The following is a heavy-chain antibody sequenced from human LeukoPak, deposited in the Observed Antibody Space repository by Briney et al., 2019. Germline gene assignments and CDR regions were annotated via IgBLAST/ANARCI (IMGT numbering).Heavy chain of an antibody. D-gene: IGHD2/OR15-2a*01. V-gene: IGHV1-69*05. CDR3: AREGNIPAFDY. CDR1: GGAFNTYT. CDR2: IVPTFGTA. J-gene: IGHJ4*02. Sequence: SVKVSCKASGGAFNTYTISWVRQAPGQGLEWMGGIVPTFGTANYAQKFQGRVTMTRNTSISTAYMELSSLRSDDTAVYYCAREGNIPAFDYWGQGTLVTVSS.